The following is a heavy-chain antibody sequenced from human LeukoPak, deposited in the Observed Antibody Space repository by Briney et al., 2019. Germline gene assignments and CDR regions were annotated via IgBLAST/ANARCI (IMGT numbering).Heavy chain of an antibody. J-gene: IGHJ5*02. CDR1: GYTFSSYS. CDR2: ISGSGGST. D-gene: IGHD6-13*01. Sequence: GGSLRLSCAASGYTFSSYSMNWVRQAPGKGLEWVSAISGSGGSTYYADSVKGRFTISRDNSKNTLYLQMNSLRAEDTAVYYCAKETILVFDPWGQGTLVTVSS. V-gene: IGHV3-23*01. CDR3: AKETILVFDP.